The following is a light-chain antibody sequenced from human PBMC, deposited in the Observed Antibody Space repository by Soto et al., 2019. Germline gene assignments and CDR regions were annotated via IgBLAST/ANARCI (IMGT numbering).Light chain of an antibody. CDR2: AAS. CDR1: QSVSSSN. CDR3: QQYGRSPYT. Sequence: DIVLTQSPGTLSLSPGERATLSCRASQSVSSSNLAWYQQKPGQAPSLLIYAASSRATGIPDKFSGSGSGTDFTLTITRLEPEDFAVYYCQQYGRSPYTFGQGTKLEIK. V-gene: IGKV3-20*01. J-gene: IGKJ2*01.